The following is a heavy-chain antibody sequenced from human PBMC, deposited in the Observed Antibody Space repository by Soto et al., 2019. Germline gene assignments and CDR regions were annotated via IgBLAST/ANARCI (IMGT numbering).Heavy chain of an antibody. J-gene: IGHJ6*02. CDR2: IYSGGST. D-gene: IGHD6-13*01. V-gene: IGHV3-53*01. Sequence: GGSLRLSCAASGFTVSSNYMSWVRQAPGKGLEWVSLIYSGGSTYYADSVKGRFTISRDNSKNTLYLQMNSLRAEDTAVYYCARDIARIADYYGMDVWGQGTTVTVSS. CDR3: ARDIARIADYYGMDV. CDR1: GFTVSSNY.